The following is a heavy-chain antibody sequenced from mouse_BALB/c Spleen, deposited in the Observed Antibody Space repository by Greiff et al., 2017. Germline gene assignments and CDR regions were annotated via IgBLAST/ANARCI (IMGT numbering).Heavy chain of an antibody. V-gene: IGHV3-2*02. CDR1: GYSITSDYA. Sequence: VQLKESGPSLVKPSQSLSLTCTVTGYSITSDYAWNWIRQFPGNKLEWMGYISYSGSTSYNPSLKSRISITRDTSKNQFFLQLNSVTTQDTATYYSARRGAYYRYDAWCAHWGEGSLGTVSA. J-gene: IGHJ3*01. CDR3: ARRGAYYRYDAWCAH. CDR2: ISYSGST. D-gene: IGHD2-14*01.